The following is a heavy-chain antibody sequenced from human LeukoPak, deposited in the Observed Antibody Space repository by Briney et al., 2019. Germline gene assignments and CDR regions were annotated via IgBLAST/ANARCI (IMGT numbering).Heavy chain of an antibody. CDR1: GFTFSSYS. Sequence: PGGCLRLSCAASGFTFSSYSMNWVRQAPGKGLEWVSSISSSSSYIYYADSVKGRFTISRDNAKNSLYLQMNSLRAEDTAVYYCARDAAAAGTDYFDYWGQGTLVTVSS. D-gene: IGHD6-13*01. J-gene: IGHJ4*02. CDR2: ISSSSSYI. CDR3: ARDAAAAGTDYFDY. V-gene: IGHV3-21*01.